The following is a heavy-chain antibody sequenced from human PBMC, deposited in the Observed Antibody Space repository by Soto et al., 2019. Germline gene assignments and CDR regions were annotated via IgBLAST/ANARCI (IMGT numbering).Heavy chain of an antibody. J-gene: IGHJ4*02. CDR1: GFTFGSSW. Sequence: GGSLRLSCAASGFTFGSSWMSWVRQAPGKGLEWVATIRRDGGEKYYVDSVKGRFTISRDNAKNTLYLQMNSLRADDTAVYYCASLEWESSGYADYWGQGTQVTVSS. D-gene: IGHD5-12*01. CDR2: IRRDGGEK. CDR3: ASLEWESSGYADY. V-gene: IGHV3-7*03.